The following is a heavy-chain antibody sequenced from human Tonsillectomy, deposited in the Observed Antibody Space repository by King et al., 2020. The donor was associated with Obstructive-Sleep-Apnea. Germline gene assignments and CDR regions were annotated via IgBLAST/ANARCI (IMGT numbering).Heavy chain of an antibody. CDR1: GFTFSSYA. J-gene: IGHJ4*02. CDR3: AKDPWGSGWHRGDYFDC. CDR2: ISGSGGST. V-gene: IGHV3-23*04. Sequence: GQLVQSGGGLVQPGGSLRLSCAASGFTFSSYAMSWVRQAPGKGLEWVSAISGSGGSTYYADSVKGRFTISRDNSKNTLYLQMNSLRAEDTAVYYCAKDPWGSGWHRGDYFDCWGQGTLVTVSS. D-gene: IGHD6-19*01.